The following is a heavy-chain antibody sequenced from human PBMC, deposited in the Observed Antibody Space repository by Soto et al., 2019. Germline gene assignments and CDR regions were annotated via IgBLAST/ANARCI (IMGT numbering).Heavy chain of an antibody. CDR1: GGSISSGGYS. CDR3: ARTGIAAAGTGDNWFDP. V-gene: IGHV4-30-2*05. Sequence: PSETLSLTCTVSGGSISSGGYSWSWIRQPPGKGLEWIGYIYHSGSTYYNPSLKSRVTISVDTSKNQFSLKLSSVTAADTAVYYCARTGIAAAGTGDNWFDPWGQGTLVTVSS. CDR2: IYHSGST. J-gene: IGHJ5*02. D-gene: IGHD6-13*01.